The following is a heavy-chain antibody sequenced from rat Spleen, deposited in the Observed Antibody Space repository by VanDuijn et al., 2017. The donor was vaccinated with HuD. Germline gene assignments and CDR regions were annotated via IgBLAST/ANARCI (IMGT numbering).Heavy chain of an antibody. CDR3: TRERDYGYKYFDY. CDR2: MWTDGDT. Sequence: QVQLKESGPGLVQPSQTLSLTCTVSGFSLTNFGVTWVRQPPGKGLEWMGIMWTDGDTSYNSALKSRLSISRDTSKSQVFLKMNSLQTDDTGTYYCTRERDYGYKYFDYWGQGVMVTVSS. V-gene: IGHV2-63*01. J-gene: IGHJ2*01. CDR1: GFSLTNFG. D-gene: IGHD1-9*01.